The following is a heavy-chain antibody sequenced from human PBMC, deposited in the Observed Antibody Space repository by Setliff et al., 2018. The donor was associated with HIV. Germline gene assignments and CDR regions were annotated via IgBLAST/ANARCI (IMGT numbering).Heavy chain of an antibody. CDR1: GYSFTGYR. J-gene: IGHJ6*03. Sequence: GASVKVSCKASGYSFTGYRVHWVRQAPGQGLEWMGRINPNSGGTNYAQKFQGRVTMTRDTSISTAYMELSRLTSDDTAVYFCARDSRWTTGDYYYYNYMDVWGKGTTVTVSS. CDR2: INPNSGGT. D-gene: IGHD1-1*01. CDR3: ARDSRWTTGDYYYYNYMDV. V-gene: IGHV1-2*06.